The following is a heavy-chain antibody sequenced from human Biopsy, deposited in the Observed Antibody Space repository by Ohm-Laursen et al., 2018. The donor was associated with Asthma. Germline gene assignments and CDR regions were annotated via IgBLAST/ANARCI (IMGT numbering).Heavy chain of an antibody. CDR3: ARSYCGGDCYSPFDY. CDR2: IMPIFGTP. Sequence: SSVTVSCKASGGTFSSDAISWVRQAPGQGLEWMGGIMPIFGTPNYAQKFQHRLTITADDSTTTVYMELSSLKLEDTAVYFCARSYCGGDCYSPFDYWGQGSLVTVSS. CDR1: GGTFSSDA. J-gene: IGHJ4*02. D-gene: IGHD2-21*01. V-gene: IGHV1-69*01.